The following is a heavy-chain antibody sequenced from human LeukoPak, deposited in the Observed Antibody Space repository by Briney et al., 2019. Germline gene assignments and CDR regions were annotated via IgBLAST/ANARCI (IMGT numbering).Heavy chain of an antibody. J-gene: IGHJ4*02. D-gene: IGHD6-13*01. CDR2: IKQDGSEK. CDR1: GFTFSSYW. Sequence: GGSLRLSCAASGFTFSSYWMSWVRQAPGKGLEWVANIKQDGSEKYYVDSVKGRFTISRDNAKNSLYLQMNSLRAEDTAVYYCARDLVDPYSSSWFTFDYWGQGTLVTASS. CDR3: ARDLVDPYSSSWFTFDY. V-gene: IGHV3-7*03.